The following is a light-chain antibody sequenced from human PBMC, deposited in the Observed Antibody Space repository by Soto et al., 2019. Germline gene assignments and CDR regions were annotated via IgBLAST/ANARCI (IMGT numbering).Light chain of an antibody. V-gene: IGKV3-15*01. Sequence: EIVMTQSPATLSVSPGERATLSCRASQSVSRNLAWYQQKPGQAPRLLIYGASTRATGIPARFSGSGSGTAFSLTISSLQSEDFAVYYCQQYNNWPPWTFGQGPKVEIK. CDR1: QSVSRN. CDR2: GAS. CDR3: QQYNNWPPWT. J-gene: IGKJ1*01.